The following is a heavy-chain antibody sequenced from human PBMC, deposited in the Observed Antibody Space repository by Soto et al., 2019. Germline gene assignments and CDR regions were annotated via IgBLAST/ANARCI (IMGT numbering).Heavy chain of an antibody. J-gene: IGHJ4*02. Sequence: PSETLSLTCAVSGGSISSNNWWNWVRQPPGKGLEWIGEIYHTGSIQYNPSLKSRVTISVDKSKNQFSLKLTSVTAADTAVYYCARHNWCSCYFFAYWGQGSLVTVSS. CDR3: ARHNWCSCYFFAY. CDR1: GGSISSNNW. V-gene: IGHV4-4*02. D-gene: IGHD1-20*01. CDR2: IYHTGSI.